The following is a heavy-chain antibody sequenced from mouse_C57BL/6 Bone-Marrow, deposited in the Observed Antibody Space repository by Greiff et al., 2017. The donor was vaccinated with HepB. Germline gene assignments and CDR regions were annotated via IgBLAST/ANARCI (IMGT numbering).Heavy chain of an antibody. CDR1: GYTFTDYY. Sequence: VQLKESGPVLVKPGASVKMSCKASGYTFTDYYMNWVKQSHGKSLEWIGVINPYNGGTSYNQKFKGKATLTVDKSSSTAYMELNSLTSEDSAVYYCARWPLDYWGQGTTLTVSS. CDR3: ARWPLDY. CDR2: INPYNGGT. V-gene: IGHV1-19*01. J-gene: IGHJ2*01.